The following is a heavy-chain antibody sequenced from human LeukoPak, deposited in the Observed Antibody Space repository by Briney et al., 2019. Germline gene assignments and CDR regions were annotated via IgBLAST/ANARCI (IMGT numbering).Heavy chain of an antibody. CDR3: ARPPPLLRSKEGYSAFDI. D-gene: IGHD5-24*01. V-gene: IGHV4-59*01. J-gene: IGHJ3*02. Sequence: SETLSLTCTVSGGSISSYYWSWIRQPPGKGLEWVGYIYYRGSTNYNPSLKRRGTISVDTSKNQFSLKLSSVTAAATAVYYCARPPPLLRSKEGYSAFDIWGPATMLTVSS. CDR2: IYYRGST. CDR1: GGSISSYY.